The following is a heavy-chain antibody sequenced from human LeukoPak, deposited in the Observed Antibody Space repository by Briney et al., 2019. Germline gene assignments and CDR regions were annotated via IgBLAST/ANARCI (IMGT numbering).Heavy chain of an antibody. D-gene: IGHD3-10*01. V-gene: IGHV3-21*01. CDR1: GFTFSSYS. CDR3: ARGFDTMVRGVNDY. J-gene: IGHJ4*02. CDR2: ISSSSSYI. Sequence: PGGSLRLSCAASGFTFSSYSMNWVRQAPGKGLEWVSSISSSSSYIYYADSVKGRFTISRDNAKNSLYLQMNSLRAEDTAVSYCARGFDTMVRGVNDYWGQGTLVTVSS.